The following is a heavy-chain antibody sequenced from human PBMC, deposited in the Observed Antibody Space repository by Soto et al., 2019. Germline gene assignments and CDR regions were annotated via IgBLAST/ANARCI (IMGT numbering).Heavy chain of an antibody. Sequence: GGSLRLSCAASGFTFSGSAIHWVRQASGKGLEWVGRIRNKANSHATAYGASVKGRFTISRYDSENTAYLQMNSLKTEDTAVYYCTRPGYSSGWSDNWGPGTLVTVSS. J-gene: IGHJ4*02. CDR3: TRPGYSSGWSDN. CDR1: GFTFSGSA. V-gene: IGHV3-73*01. D-gene: IGHD6-13*01. CDR2: IRNKANSHAT.